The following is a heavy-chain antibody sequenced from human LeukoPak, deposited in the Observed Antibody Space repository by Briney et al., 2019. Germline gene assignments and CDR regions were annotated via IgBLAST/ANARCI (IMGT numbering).Heavy chain of an antibody. Sequence: PSETLSLTCTVSGYSISSGYYWGWIRQPPGKGLEWIGSIYHSGSTYYNPSLKSRVTISVDTSKNQFSLKLSSVTAADTAVYYCARDHYHKIHSVMVTAPDYWGQGTLVIVSS. J-gene: IGHJ4*02. CDR1: GYSISSGYY. V-gene: IGHV4-38-2*02. CDR2: IYHSGST. CDR3: ARDHYHKIHSVMVTAPDY. D-gene: IGHD2-21*02.